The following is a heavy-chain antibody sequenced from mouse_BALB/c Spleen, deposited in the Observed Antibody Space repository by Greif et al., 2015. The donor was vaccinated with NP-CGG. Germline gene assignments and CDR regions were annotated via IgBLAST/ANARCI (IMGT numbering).Heavy chain of an antibody. V-gene: IGHV2-2*02. Sequence: VKLVESGPGLVQPSQSLSITCTVSGFSLTSYGVHWVRQSPGKGLEWLGVIWSGGSTDYNAAFISGLSISKDNSKSXVYFKMKSLQANDTAIYFCARNWDYWGQGTTLTVSS. CDR1: GFSLTSYG. CDR3: ARNWDY. J-gene: IGHJ2*01. CDR2: IWSGGST.